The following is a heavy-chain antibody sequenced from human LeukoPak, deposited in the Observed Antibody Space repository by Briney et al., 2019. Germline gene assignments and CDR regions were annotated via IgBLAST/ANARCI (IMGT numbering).Heavy chain of an antibody. J-gene: IGHJ4*02. CDR2: ISGSGGST. CDR3: VGGDLYYFDY. CDR1: GFTFSSCA. Sequence: GGSLRLSCAASGFTFSSCAMSWVRQAPGKGLEWVSAISGSGGSTYYADSVKGRFTISRDNSKNTLCLQMNSLRAEDTAVYYCVGGDLYYFDYWGQGTLVTVSS. D-gene: IGHD2-21*02. V-gene: IGHV3-23*01.